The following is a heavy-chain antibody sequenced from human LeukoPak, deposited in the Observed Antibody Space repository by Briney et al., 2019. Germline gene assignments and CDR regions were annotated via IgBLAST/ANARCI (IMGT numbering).Heavy chain of an antibody. V-gene: IGHV3-7*04. CDR2: IKQDGSDE. J-gene: IGHJ4*02. CDR3: ARGGSDSDY. CDR1: GFTFSNYW. D-gene: IGHD6-6*01. Sequence: GGSLRLSCEASGFTFSNYWMTWVRQAPGKGKEWEANIKQDGSDENYVDSVKGRFTISRDNGKNSLYLQMNSLRAEDTAVYYCARGGSDSDYWGQGTLVTVSS.